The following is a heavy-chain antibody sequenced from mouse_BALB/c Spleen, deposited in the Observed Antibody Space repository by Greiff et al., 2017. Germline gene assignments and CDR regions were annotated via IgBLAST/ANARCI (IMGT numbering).Heavy chain of an antibody. CDR2: INSNGGST. Sequence: EVKLVESGGGLVQPGGSLKLSCAASGFTFSSYGMSWVRQTPDKRLELVATINSNGGSTYYPDSVKGRFTISRDNAKNTLYLQMSSLKSEDTAMYYCARDQDYYYGSSPFLYWGQGTTLTVSS. J-gene: IGHJ2*01. D-gene: IGHD1-1*01. V-gene: IGHV5-6-3*01. CDR3: ARDQDYYYGSSPFLY. CDR1: GFTFSSYG.